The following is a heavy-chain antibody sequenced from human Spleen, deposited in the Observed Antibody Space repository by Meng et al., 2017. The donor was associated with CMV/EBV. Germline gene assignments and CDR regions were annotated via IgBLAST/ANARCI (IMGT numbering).Heavy chain of an antibody. CDR1: GFTFSSYW. V-gene: IGHV3-74*01. D-gene: IGHD2-2*01. J-gene: IGHJ6*02. CDR2: INGDGSTT. CDR3: AKIGGYCSNTNCYIRYGLDV. Sequence: GESLKISCAASGFTFSSYWMHWVRQAPGKGLVWVSRINGDGSTTSYADSVKGRFTISRDNAKNTLYLQMNSLTAEDTAVYYCAKIGGYCSNTNCYIRYGLDVWGQGTAVTVSS.